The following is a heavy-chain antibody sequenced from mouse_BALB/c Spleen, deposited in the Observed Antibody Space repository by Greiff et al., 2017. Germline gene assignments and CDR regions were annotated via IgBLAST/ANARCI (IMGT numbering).Heavy chain of an antibody. CDR1: GFNIKDTY. CDR2: IDPANGNT. CDR3: ASGEGDY. D-gene: IGHD2-13*01. Sequence: VHVKQSGAELVKPGASVKLSCTASGFNIKDTYMHWVKQRPEQGLEWIGRIDPANGNTKYDPKFQGKATITADTSSNTAYLQLSSLTSEDSAVYYCASGEGDYWGQGTSVTVSS. V-gene: IGHV14-3*02. J-gene: IGHJ4*01.